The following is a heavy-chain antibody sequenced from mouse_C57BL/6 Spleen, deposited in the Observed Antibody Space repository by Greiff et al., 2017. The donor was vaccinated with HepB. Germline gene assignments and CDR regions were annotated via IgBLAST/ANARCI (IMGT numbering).Heavy chain of an antibody. CDR2: IDPETGGT. CDR1: GYTFTDYE. CDR3: TRGRRGGWYFDV. Sequence: VQLQQSGAELVRPGASVTLSCKASGYTFTDYEMHWVKQTPVHGLEWIGAIDPETGGTAYNQKFKGKAILTADKSSSTAYMELRSLTSEDSAVYYCTRGRRGGWYFDVWGTGTTVTVSS. J-gene: IGHJ1*03. V-gene: IGHV1-15*01. D-gene: IGHD3-3*01.